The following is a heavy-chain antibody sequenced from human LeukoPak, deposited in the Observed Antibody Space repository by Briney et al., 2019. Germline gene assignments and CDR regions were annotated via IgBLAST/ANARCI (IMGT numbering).Heavy chain of an antibody. J-gene: IGHJ3*02. CDR2: ISNTGNNL. V-gene: IGHV3-48*03. CDR3: ARDTLVYADSPDAFDI. D-gene: IGHD5/OR15-5a*01. Sequence: GGSPRLSCAASGFIFSSYEMNWVRQAPGKGLKWVSSISNTGNNLYYADSVKGRFTISRDNAKNSLYLQMNSLRDEDTAVYYCARDTLVYADSPDAFDIWGQGTMVTVSS. CDR1: GFIFSSYE.